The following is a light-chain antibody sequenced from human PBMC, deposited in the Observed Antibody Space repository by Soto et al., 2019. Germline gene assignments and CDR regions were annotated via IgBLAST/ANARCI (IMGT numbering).Light chain of an antibody. Sequence: DIQMTQSPSSLSASVGDRITITCRASQSISNYLNWYQQKLGKAPKLLIYAASSLQSGVPSRFSGSGSGTDFTLTISRLQPEDFATYYCQQSYSPSYTFGQGTKLEIK. V-gene: IGKV1-39*01. CDR3: QQSYSPSYT. CDR1: QSISNY. J-gene: IGKJ2*01. CDR2: AAS.